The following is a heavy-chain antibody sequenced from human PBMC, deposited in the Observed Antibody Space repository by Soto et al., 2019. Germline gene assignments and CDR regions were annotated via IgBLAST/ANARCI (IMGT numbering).Heavy chain of an antibody. V-gene: IGHV6-1*01. J-gene: IGHJ4*02. CDR2: AYYRSRWIY. Sequence: SQTLSLTCAISGDSVSNNGATWNWIRQSPSRGLEWLGRAYYRSRWIYDYAMSVKSRISIDPDTSKNQVSLQLNSVTPADTAVYYCARDPXXFPSAFDYWGRGTLVTVSS. D-gene: IGHD6-19*01. CDR1: GDSVSNNGAT. CDR3: ARDPXXFPSAFDY.